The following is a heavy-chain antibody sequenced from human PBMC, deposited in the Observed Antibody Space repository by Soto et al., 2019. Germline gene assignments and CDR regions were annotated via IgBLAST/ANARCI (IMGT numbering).Heavy chain of an antibody. V-gene: IGHV3-23*01. CDR1: GFTFDSYD. CDR3: ARLLAGSGSYYSPLYFDY. J-gene: IGHJ4*02. D-gene: IGHD3-10*01. Sequence: PGGSLRLSCAASGFTFDSYDVNWVRQAPGKGLEWVSGISASGASIFYTDSVKGRFSISRDNSRNTLFLQMDSLRSDDTAVYYCARLLAGSGSYYSPLYFDYWGQGTLVTVSS. CDR2: ISASGASI.